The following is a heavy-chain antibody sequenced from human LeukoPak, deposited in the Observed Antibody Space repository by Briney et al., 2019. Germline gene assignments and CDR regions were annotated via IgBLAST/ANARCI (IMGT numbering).Heavy chain of an antibody. V-gene: IGHV1-69*13. CDR2: IIPIFGTA. CDR3: ARTGDVGLYCSSTSCYPYFDY. Sequence: SVKVSCKASGGTFSSYAISWVRQAPGQGLEWMGGIIPIFGTANYAQRFQGRVTITADESTSTAYMELSSLRSEDTAVYYCARTGDVGLYCSSTSCYPYFDYWGQGTLVTVSS. D-gene: IGHD2-2*01. J-gene: IGHJ4*02. CDR1: GGTFSSYA.